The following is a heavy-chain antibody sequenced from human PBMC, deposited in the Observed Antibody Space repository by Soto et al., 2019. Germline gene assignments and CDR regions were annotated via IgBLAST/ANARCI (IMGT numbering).Heavy chain of an antibody. CDR1: GFTFSSYA. D-gene: IGHD6-19*01. J-gene: IGHJ4*02. Sequence: QVQLVESGGGVVQPGRSLRLSCAASGFTFSSYAIHWVRQAPGKGLEWVAVISYDGSNKYYADSVKGRFTISRDNSKNTLYLQMNSLRAEDTAVYYCASSIAVAGWESYYFDYWGQGTLVTVSS. CDR2: ISYDGSNK. CDR3: ASSIAVAGWESYYFDY. V-gene: IGHV3-30-3*01.